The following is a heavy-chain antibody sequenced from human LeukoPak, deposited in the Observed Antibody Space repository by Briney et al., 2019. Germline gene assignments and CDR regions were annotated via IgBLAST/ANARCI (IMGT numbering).Heavy chain of an antibody. V-gene: IGHV3-30*02. J-gene: IGHJ4*02. CDR3: AKDWVYYYDSSGLSEG. CDR1: GFTFSSYG. CDR2: IRYDGSNK. D-gene: IGHD3-22*01. Sequence: GGSLRLSCAASGFTFSSYGMHWVRQAPGKGLEWVAFIRYDGSNKYYADSVKGRFTISRDNSKNTLYLQMNSLRAEDTAVYYCAKDWVYYYDSSGLSEGWGQGTLVTVSS.